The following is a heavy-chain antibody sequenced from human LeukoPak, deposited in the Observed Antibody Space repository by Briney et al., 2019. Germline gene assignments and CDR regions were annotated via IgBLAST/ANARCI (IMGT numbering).Heavy chain of an antibody. Sequence: GGSLRLSCVVSGFTFNNYWMNWVRQAPGKGLEWVGRTRNKANGYTTICAASVKGRFTVSRDESKNSLYLQMNSLRTEDTAVYYCARGFRSFDSWGQGTLVTVSS. D-gene: IGHD1-14*01. CDR2: TRNKANGYTT. V-gene: IGHV3-72*01. CDR3: ARGFRSFDS. CDR1: GFTFNNYW. J-gene: IGHJ4*02.